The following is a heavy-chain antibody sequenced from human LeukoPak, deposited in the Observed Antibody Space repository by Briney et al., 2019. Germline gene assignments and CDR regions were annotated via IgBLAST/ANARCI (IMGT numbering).Heavy chain of an antibody. CDR1: GFTFSSYA. Sequence: PGGSLRLSCAASGFTFSSYAMSWVRQAPGKGLEWVSAISGSGGSTYYADSVKGRFTISRDNSKNTLYLQMNSLRAEDTAVYYCAKDLSSYGGISDPRDNYFDYWGQGTLVTVSS. CDR3: AKDLSSYGGISDPRDNYFDY. J-gene: IGHJ4*02. V-gene: IGHV3-23*01. CDR2: ISGSGGST. D-gene: IGHD4-23*01.